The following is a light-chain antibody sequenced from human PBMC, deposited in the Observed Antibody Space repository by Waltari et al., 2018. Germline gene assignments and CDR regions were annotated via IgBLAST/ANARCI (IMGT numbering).Light chain of an antibody. CDR2: AAS. CDR3: QQANGFLT. J-gene: IGKJ5*01. Sequence: DLQMTQSPPSGSAPGGDRITITCRASQGISNWLAWYLQKPGKAPKLLIYAASVLEIGVPSRFSGRGSGTDFTLTISSLQPEDFAPYYCQQANGFLTFGQGTRLDI. CDR1: QGISNW. V-gene: IGKV1-12*01.